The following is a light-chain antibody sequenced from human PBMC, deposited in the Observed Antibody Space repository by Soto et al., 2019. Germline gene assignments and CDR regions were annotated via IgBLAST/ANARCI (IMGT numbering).Light chain of an antibody. J-gene: IGKJ1*01. V-gene: IGKV3-11*01. Sequence: EIVLTQSPATLSLSPGERATLSCKASQSVSSYLAWYQQKPGQAPRLLIYDASNRATGIPARFSGSGSGTDFTLTICSLELEDFAAHCCQQLCNVTFGQGT. CDR3: QQLCNVT. CDR2: DAS. CDR1: QSVSSY.